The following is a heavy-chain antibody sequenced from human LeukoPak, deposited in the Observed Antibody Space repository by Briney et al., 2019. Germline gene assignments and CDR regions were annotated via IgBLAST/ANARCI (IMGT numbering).Heavy chain of an antibody. CDR1: GGSFSGYY. Sequence: SETLSLTCAVYGGSFSGYYWSWIRQPAGKGLEWIGRIYTSGSTNYNPSLKSRVTISVDTSKNQFSLKLSSVTAADTAVYYCAREPYYYDSSGYYWDYFDYWGQGTLVTVSS. CDR3: AREPYYYDSSGYYWDYFDY. J-gene: IGHJ4*02. CDR2: IYTSGST. V-gene: IGHV4-4*07. D-gene: IGHD3-22*01.